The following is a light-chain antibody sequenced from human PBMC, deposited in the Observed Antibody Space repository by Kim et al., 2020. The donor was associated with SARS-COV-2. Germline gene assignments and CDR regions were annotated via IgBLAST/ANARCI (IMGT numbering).Light chain of an antibody. CDR2: GAS. CDR3: QQYGTPPYT. J-gene: IGKJ2*01. Sequence: LSPGERATRSCRASQSVSKNFLAWYRQRPGQPPSLLIYGASTRATGIPYRISGSGSGTDFTLTITRLEPEDFAVYYCQQYGTPPYTFGQGTKLEI. V-gene: IGKV3-20*01. CDR1: QSVSKNF.